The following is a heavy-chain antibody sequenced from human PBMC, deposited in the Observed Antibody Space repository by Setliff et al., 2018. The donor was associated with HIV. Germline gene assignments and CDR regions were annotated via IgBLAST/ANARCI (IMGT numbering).Heavy chain of an antibody. V-gene: IGHV4-59*01. D-gene: IGHD2-15*01. CDR2: IYYNGST. J-gene: IGHJ4*02. CDR1: GGSISSYY. Sequence: SETLSLTCTVSGGSISSYYWSWIRQPPGKGLEWIGYIYYNGSTNYNPSLKNRVTISIDTSKKQFSLNLSSVTAADTAVYYCARDAGGSVGNYYFDYWGQGTLVTVSS. CDR3: ARDAGGSVGNYYFDY.